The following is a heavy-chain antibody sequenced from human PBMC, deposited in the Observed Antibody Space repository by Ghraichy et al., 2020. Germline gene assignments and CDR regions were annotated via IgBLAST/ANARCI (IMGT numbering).Heavy chain of an antibody. J-gene: IGHJ4*02. V-gene: IGHV2-5*05. CDR2: IYWDDDK. D-gene: IGHD6-6*01. Sequence: SGPTLVKPTQTLTLTCTFSGFSLSTSGVGVGWIRQPPGKALEWLALIYWDDDKRYGPSLKSRLTITKDTSKNQVVLTMTNMDPVDTATYYCARLEYSSSLFDYWGQGTLVTVSS. CDR1: GFSLSTSGVG. CDR3: ARLEYSSSLFDY.